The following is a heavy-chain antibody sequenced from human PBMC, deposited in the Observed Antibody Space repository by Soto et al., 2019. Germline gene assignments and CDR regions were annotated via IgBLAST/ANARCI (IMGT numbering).Heavy chain of an antibody. CDR1: GFTVSTYG. J-gene: IGHJ4*02. V-gene: IGHV3-30*03. CDR2: ISRAGGTK. CDR3: TGEFESGY. Sequence: QVQLVESGGGVVQPGRSLRLSCAVSGFTVSTYGMHWVRQAPGKGLEWVADISRAGGTKYYADSVKGRFNISRENSMNTLFLEMNSLRGDDMAVYYCTGEFESGYWGQGTLVTVSS. D-gene: IGHD2-8*02.